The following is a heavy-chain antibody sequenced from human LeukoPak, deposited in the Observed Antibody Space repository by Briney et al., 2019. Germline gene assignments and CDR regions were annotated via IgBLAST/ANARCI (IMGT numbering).Heavy chain of an antibody. D-gene: IGHD6-13*01. J-gene: IGHJ4*02. CDR3: ARHSSLAPFDY. V-gene: IGHV3-30*03. CDR1: GFTFSSYG. CDR2: ISYDGSNK. Sequence: GVSLRLSCAASGFTFSSYGMHWVRQAPGKGLEWVAVISYDGSNKYYADSVKGRFPISRDNSKNTLYLQMNSLRAEDTAVYYCARHSSLAPFDYWGQGTLVTVSS.